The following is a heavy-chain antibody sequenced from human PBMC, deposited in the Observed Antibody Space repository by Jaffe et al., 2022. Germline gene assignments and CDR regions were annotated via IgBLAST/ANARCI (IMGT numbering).Heavy chain of an antibody. V-gene: IGHV3-73*02. D-gene: IGHD2-15*01. CDR3: TRRVATDPVEF. CDR1: GFTFSGSA. J-gene: IGHJ4*02. CDR2: IRSKANNYAT. Sequence: EVQLVESGGGLVQPGGSLKLSCAASGFTFSGSAIHWVRQASGKGLEWVGRIRSKANNYATAYAASVEGRFTISRDDSKNTAYLQMNSLKTEDTAVYYCTRRVATDPVEFWGQGTLVTVSS.